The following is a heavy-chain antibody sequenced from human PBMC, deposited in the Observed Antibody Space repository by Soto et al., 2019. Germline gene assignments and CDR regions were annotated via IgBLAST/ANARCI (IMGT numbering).Heavy chain of an antibody. CDR3: ASPTGGDRHDAFDI. J-gene: IGHJ3*02. CDR1: GGSISSSSYY. V-gene: IGHV4-39*01. Sequence: QLQLQESGPGLVKPSETLSLTCTVSGGSISSSSYYWGWIRQPPGKGLEWIGSIYYSGSTYYNPSLKSRVTISVDTSKNQCSLKVSSVTAADTAVYYCASPTGGDRHDAFDIWGQGTMVTVSS. CDR2: IYYSGST. D-gene: IGHD6-25*01.